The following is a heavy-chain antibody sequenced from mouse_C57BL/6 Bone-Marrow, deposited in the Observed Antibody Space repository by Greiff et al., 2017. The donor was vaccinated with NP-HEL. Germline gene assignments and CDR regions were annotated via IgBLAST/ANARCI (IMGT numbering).Heavy chain of an antibody. CDR2: ISYDGSN. V-gene: IGHV3-6*01. Sequence: EVKLEESGPGLVKPSQSLSLTCSVTGYSITSGYYWNWIRQFPGNKLEWMGYISYDGSNNYNPSLKNRISITRDTSKNQFFLKLNSVTTEDTATYYCARAPMDYWGQGTSVTVSS. CDR3: ARAPMDY. J-gene: IGHJ4*01. CDR1: GYSITSGYY.